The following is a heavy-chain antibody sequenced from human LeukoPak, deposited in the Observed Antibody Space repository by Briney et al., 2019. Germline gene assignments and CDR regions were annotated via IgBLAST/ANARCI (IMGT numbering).Heavy chain of an antibody. Sequence: SVKVSCKASGGTFSSYAISWVRQAPGQGLDGMGGIIPIFGTANYAQKFQGRVTITADESTSTAYMELSSLRSEDTAVYYCARSNCSSTSCPLLDVWGQGTTVTVSS. V-gene: IGHV1-69*13. D-gene: IGHD2-2*01. CDR1: GGTFSSYA. CDR3: ARSNCSSTSCPLLDV. CDR2: IIPIFGTA. J-gene: IGHJ6*02.